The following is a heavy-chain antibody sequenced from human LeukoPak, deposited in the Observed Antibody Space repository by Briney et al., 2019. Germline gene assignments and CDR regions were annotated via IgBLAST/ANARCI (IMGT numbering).Heavy chain of an antibody. Sequence: PGGSLRLSCAASGFTFSRFAMHWVRQAPGKGLEWVAVIWYDGGNKYYMDSVKGRFTISRDNAKNSLYLQMNSLGAEDTAVYYCARAPSPNWYFDLWGRGTLLTVSS. V-gene: IGHV3-33*01. J-gene: IGHJ2*01. CDR3: ARAPSPNWYFDL. CDR1: GFTFSRFA. CDR2: IWYDGGNK.